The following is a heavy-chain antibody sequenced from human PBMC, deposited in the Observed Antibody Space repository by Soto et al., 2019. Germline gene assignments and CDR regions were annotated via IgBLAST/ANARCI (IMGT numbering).Heavy chain of an antibody. D-gene: IGHD2-2*01. CDR3: GRQPGHCGSTNCFGYYSVDV. V-gene: IGHV4-39*01. J-gene: IGHJ6*02. CDR1: GGSISSGDYY. CDR2: IYYSGST. Sequence: TSETLCLTCTVSGGSISSGDYYWSWIRQPPGRGLEWLGYIYYSGSTHYNPSLEGRVAISADTPNNQLSLRLSSVTAADTAVYYCGRQPGHCGSTNCFGYYSVDVWGQGTTVTVSS.